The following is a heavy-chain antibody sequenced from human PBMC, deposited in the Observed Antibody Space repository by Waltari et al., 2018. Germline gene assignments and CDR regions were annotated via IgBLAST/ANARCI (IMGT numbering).Heavy chain of an antibody. CDR1: SGSFSDYY. CDR2: INHSGST. D-gene: IGHD1-1*01. CDR3: ARTRIKGTSPYY. V-gene: IGHV4-34*01. J-gene: IGHJ4*02. Sequence: QVQLHQWGAGLLKPSETLSFTCAVYSGSFSDYYWSWIRQPPGKGLEWIGQINHSGSTNFNPSLKSRVTLSVDTSKNQFSLKLSSVTAADTAVYYCARTRIKGTSPYYWGQGTLVTVSS.